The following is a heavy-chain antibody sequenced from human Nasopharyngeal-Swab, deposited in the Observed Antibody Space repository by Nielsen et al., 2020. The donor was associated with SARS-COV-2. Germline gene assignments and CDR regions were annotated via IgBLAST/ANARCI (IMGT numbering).Heavy chain of an antibody. CDR3: ARYSLWLPVNWFDP. D-gene: IGHD5-18*01. Sequence: PGKGLEWIGSIYYSGSTYYNPSLKSRVTISVDTSKNQFSLKLSSVTAADTAVYYCARYSLWLPVNWFDPWGQGTLVTVSS. CDR2: IYYSGST. J-gene: IGHJ5*02. V-gene: IGHV4-38-2*01.